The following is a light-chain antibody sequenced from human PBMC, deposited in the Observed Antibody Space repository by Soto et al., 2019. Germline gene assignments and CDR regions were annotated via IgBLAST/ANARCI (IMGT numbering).Light chain of an antibody. CDR3: QKYNNLPGS. CDR2: GAS. V-gene: IGKV3-15*01. Sequence: EIVMTQSPATLSVSPGERATLSCRASQSVSGNFAWYQQKPGQAPRLLIYGASTRSTGITARFSGSGSGTEVTLTISSLQSEDFAVYYGQKYNNLPGSFGEGTKVEIK. CDR1: QSVSGN. J-gene: IGKJ1*01.